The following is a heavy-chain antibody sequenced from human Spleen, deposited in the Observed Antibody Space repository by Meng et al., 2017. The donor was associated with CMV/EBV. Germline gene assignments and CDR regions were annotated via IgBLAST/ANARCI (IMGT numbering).Heavy chain of an antibody. D-gene: IGHD5-24*01. J-gene: IGHJ4*02. CDR3: TTARGWLPRF. Sequence: SCAASGFTFSDAWLSWVRQAPGKGLEWVARIQSKTDGGTRDYAAPVKGRFTISRDDSKDTLYLQMNSLKTEGTGVYYCTTARGWLPRFWGQGTLVTVSS. CDR2: IQSKTDGGTR. CDR1: GFTFSDAW. V-gene: IGHV3-15*01.